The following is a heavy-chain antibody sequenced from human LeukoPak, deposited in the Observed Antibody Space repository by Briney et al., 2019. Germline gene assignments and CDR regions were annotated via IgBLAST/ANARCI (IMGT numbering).Heavy chain of an antibody. Sequence: GGSLRLSCAASGFTVSSNYMTWVRQAPGKGLEWVSIIYSDGRTFYADSVKGRFTISRDNSKNTVYLQMNSLRAEDTAVYYCASDHCTNGVCYTDYFDYWGRGTLVTVSS. V-gene: IGHV3-53*01. J-gene: IGHJ4*02. CDR1: GFTVSSNY. D-gene: IGHD2-8*01. CDR2: IYSDGRT. CDR3: ASDHCTNGVCYTDYFDY.